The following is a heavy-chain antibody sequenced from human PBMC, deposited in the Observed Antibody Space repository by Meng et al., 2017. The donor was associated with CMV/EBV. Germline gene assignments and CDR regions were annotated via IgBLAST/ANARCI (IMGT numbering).Heavy chain of an antibody. Sequence: SETLSLTCTVSGGSISSSSYYWGWLRQPPGKGLEWIGSIYYSGSTYYNPSLKSRVTISVDTSKNQFSLKLSSVTAADTAVYYCARLQERGLLWFGELSGWFDPWGQGTLVTVSS. CDR1: GGSISSSSYY. V-gene: IGHV4-39*01. CDR2: IYYSGST. J-gene: IGHJ5*02. D-gene: IGHD3-10*01. CDR3: ARLQERGLLWFGELSGWFDP.